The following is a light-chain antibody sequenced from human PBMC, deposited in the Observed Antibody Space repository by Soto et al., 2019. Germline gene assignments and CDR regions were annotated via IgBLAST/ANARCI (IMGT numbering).Light chain of an antibody. CDR3: QQYNNWRT. CDR1: QSVSGW. CDR2: DAS. Sequence: DIQMTQSPSTLSGSVGYTVTVTCRASQSVSGWLAWYQQKPGKAPQILIYDASKLEPGVPSRLSGGGSGTEFTLTISSLQSEDFAVYYCQQYNNWRTFGQGTKVDIK. J-gene: IGKJ1*01. V-gene: IGKV1-5*01.